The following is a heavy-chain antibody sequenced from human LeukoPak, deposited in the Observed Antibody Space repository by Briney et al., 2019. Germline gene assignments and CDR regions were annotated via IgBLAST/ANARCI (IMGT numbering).Heavy chain of an antibody. D-gene: IGHD5-24*01. CDR2: TSGSGDST. CDR3: AKDHERWLQFSFDY. Sequence: GGSVRLSCRASGFAFSSYAMSWVLQAPGKGLEWVSGTSGSGDSTYYADSVRGRFTISRDSSKNTLYLQMNSLKVQDTAVYYCAKDHERWLQFSFDYWGQGTLVTVSS. J-gene: IGHJ4*02. CDR1: GFAFSSYA. V-gene: IGHV3-23*01.